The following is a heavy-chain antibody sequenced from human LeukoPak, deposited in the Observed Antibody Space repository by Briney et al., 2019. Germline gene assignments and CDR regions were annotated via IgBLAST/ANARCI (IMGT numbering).Heavy chain of an antibody. CDR3: ARGSRVPAAASYFYYGIDV. J-gene: IGHJ6*02. CDR1: GFTFSDHY. Sequence: PGGSLRLSCAASGFTFSDHYMDWVRQAPGKGLEWVGRSRNKANSYTTEYVASVKGRFTISRDDSKIALYRQMNSLKTEDTAVYYCARGSRVPAAASYFYYGIDVWGQGTTGTVSS. CDR2: SRNKANSYTT. D-gene: IGHD2-2*01. V-gene: IGHV3-72*01.